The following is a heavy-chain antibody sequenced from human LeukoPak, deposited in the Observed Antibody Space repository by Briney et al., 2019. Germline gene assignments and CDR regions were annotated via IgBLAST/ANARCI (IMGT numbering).Heavy chain of an antibody. CDR2: ISGSGGST. Sequence: GGSLRLSCAASGFTFSSYAMSWVRQAPGKGLEWVSAISGSGGSTYYADSVKGRFTISRDNSKNTPYLQMNSLRAEDTAVYYCAKGVRFLEWLGAFDIWGQGTMVTVSS. J-gene: IGHJ3*02. D-gene: IGHD3-3*01. V-gene: IGHV3-23*01. CDR3: AKGVRFLEWLGAFDI. CDR1: GFTFSSYA.